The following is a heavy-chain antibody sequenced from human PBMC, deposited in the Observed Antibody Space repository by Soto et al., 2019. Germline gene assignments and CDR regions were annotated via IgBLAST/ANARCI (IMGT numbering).Heavy chain of an antibody. CDR2: INAGNGNT. CDR3: ARGGKYCSSTSCYAAIYDHFQH. J-gene: IGHJ1*01. Sequence: SVKVSCKASGYTFTSYAMHWVRQAPGQRLEWMGWINAGNGNTKYSQKFQGRVTITRDTSASTAYMELSSLRSEDTAVYYCARGGKYCSSTSCYAAIYDHFQHWGQGTLVTVSS. V-gene: IGHV1-3*01. CDR1: GYTFTSYA. D-gene: IGHD2-2*01.